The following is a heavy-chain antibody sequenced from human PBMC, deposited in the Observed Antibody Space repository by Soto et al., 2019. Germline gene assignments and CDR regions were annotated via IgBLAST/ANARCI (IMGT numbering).Heavy chain of an antibody. D-gene: IGHD3-3*01. CDR3: ASDAQYYDFWSGYGY. Sequence: GGSLRLSCAASGFTFSDYYMSWIRQAPGKGLEWVSYISSSGSTIYYADSVKGRFTISRDNAKNSLYLQMNSLRAEDTAVYYCASDAQYYDFWSGYGYWGQGTLVTVSS. J-gene: IGHJ4*02. V-gene: IGHV3-11*01. CDR1: GFTFSDYY. CDR2: ISSSGSTI.